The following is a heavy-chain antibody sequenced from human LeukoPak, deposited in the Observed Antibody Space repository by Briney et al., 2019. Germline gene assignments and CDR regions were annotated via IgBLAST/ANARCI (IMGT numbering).Heavy chain of an antibody. J-gene: IGHJ5*02. Sequence: GGSLRLSCAASGFTFSDYSMDWVRQAPGKGLEWVGRARNKATSYTKEHAASVKSRITISKDDSNISMYLQMNSLRTEDTAVYYFARVIQRDAWFDPWGQGTLVTVFS. CDR1: GFTFSDYS. V-gene: IGHV3-72*01. CDR3: ARVIQRDAWFDP. CDR2: ARNKATSYTK.